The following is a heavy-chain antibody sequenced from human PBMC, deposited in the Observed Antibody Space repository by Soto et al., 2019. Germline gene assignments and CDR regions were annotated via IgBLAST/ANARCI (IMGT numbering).Heavy chain of an antibody. CDR3: ARTNGYLDY. J-gene: IGHJ4*02. D-gene: IGHD4-17*01. CDR2: TYYRSKWYH. V-gene: IGHV6-1*01. Sequence: SQTLSLTCAISGCSVSSNNAAWNCIRQSPSRGLEWLGRTYYRSKWYHEYAVSVKGRITINPDTSKNQFSLQLNSVTPEDAAVYYCARTNGYLDYWGQGTMVTVSS. CDR1: GCSVSSNNAA.